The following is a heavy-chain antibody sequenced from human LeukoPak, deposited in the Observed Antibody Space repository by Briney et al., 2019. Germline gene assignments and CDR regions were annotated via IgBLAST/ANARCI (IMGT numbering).Heavy chain of an antibody. Sequence: GGSLRLSCAASGFTFSNYAMSWVRQAPGKGLEWVSSISGSGGSTYYADSVKGRFTISRDNAKNTLYLQMNSLRAEDTAVYYCARRAGAYSHPYDYWGQGTLVTVSS. CDR2: ISGSGGST. CDR1: GFTFSNYA. D-gene: IGHD4/OR15-4a*01. J-gene: IGHJ4*02. V-gene: IGHV3-23*01. CDR3: ARRAGAYSHPYDY.